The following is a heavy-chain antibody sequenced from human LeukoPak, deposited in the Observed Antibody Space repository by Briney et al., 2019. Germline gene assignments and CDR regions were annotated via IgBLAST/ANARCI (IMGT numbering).Heavy chain of an antibody. D-gene: IGHD2-8*01. Sequence: SETLSLTCAVYGGSFSGYYWSWIRRPPGKGLEWIGEINHSGSTNYNPFLKSRVTISVDTSKNQFSLKLSSVTAADTAVYYCASAWSLDYWGQGTLVTVSS. CDR3: ASAWSLDY. J-gene: IGHJ4*02. CDR2: INHSGST. V-gene: IGHV4-34*01. CDR1: GGSFSGYY.